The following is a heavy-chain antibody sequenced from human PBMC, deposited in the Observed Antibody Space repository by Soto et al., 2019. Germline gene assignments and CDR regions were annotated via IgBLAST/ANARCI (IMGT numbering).Heavy chain of an antibody. D-gene: IGHD6-13*01. CDR1: GASVSSATHY. Sequence: PSETLSLTCTVSGASVSSATHYWNWIRQPPGKPLEWIGYIYYSGTTNYNPSLRSRVTISLDRSNDQFSLKLSSVTAADTAVYFCAAGEASSRNLAPYYLDFWGQGTLVTV. V-gene: IGHV4-61*01. CDR3: AAGEASSRNLAPYYLDF. J-gene: IGHJ4*02. CDR2: IYYSGTT.